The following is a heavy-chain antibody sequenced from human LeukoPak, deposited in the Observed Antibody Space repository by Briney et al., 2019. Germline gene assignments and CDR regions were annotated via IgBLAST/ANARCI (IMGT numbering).Heavy chain of an antibody. D-gene: IGHD2-2*01. Sequence: GGSLRLSCAASGFTFSSYWMSWVRQAPGKGLEWVANIKQDGREKYYVDSVKGRFTISRDNAKNSLYLQMNSLRAEDTAVYYCARRRRERGSRLYYYYYYYMDVWGKGTTVTVSS. CDR2: IKQDGREK. V-gene: IGHV3-7*01. CDR1: GFTFSSYW. J-gene: IGHJ6*03. CDR3: ARRRRERGSRLYYYYYYYMDV.